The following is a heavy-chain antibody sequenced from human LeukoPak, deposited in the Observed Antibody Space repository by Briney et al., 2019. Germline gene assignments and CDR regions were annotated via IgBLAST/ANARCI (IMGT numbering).Heavy chain of an antibody. CDR2: IKQEGSEK. Sequence: PGGSLRLSCAASDFTFSSYWMSWVRKAPGKGLEWVANIKQEGSEKCYVDSVKGRFTISRDNAKNSLYLPMNTPRAEDTAVYYCARARNYYDILTGYYNAFDIWGQGTMVTVSS. CDR3: ARARNYYDILTGYYNAFDI. D-gene: IGHD3-9*01. V-gene: IGHV3-7*03. J-gene: IGHJ3*02. CDR1: DFTFSSYW.